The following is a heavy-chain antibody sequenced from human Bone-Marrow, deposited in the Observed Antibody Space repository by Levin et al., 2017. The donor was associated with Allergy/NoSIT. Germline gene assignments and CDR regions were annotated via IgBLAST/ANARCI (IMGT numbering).Heavy chain of an antibody. D-gene: IGHD3-22*01. J-gene: IGHJ4*02. CDR2: IYWDNDK. CDR1: GFSVSTNGVG. V-gene: IGHV2-5*02. Sequence: SGPTLVKPTQTLTLTCTCSGFSVSTNGVGVGWIRPPPGKALEWLALIYWDNDKNYSPSLKSRLTITKDTSRDQVVLTMTNMDPVDTGTYYCARLRKYNYDRSGLQTYYFDYWGQGTLVTVSS. CDR3: ARLRKYNYDRSGLQTYYFDY.